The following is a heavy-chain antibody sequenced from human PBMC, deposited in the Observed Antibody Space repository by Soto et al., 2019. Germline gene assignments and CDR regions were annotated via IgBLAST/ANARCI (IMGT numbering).Heavy chain of an antibody. CDR1: GFTFSSYS. D-gene: IGHD1-1*01. Sequence: EVQLVESGGGLVKPGGSLRLSCAASGFTFSSYSMNWVRQAPGKGLEWVSSIISSSSYIYYADAVKGRFTISRDNAKNSLYLQMNSLRAEDTAVYYCARAGTQLEDYYYYYYMDVWGKGTTVTVSS. CDR3: ARAGTQLEDYYYYYYMDV. J-gene: IGHJ6*03. CDR2: IISSSSYI. V-gene: IGHV3-21*01.